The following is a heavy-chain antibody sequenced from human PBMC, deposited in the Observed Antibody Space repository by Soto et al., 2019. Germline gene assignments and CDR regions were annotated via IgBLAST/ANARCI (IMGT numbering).Heavy chain of an antibody. D-gene: IGHD4-4*01. CDR3: ARLGTPDYIMGDNFDS. J-gene: IGHJ4*02. V-gene: IGHV4-39*01. CDR1: GGSISSSSSY. Sequence: KTSETLSLTCTVSGGSISSSSSYWGWIRQPPXKGLEWIGSIYYSGSTYYNPSLKSRVNILQDTSKNQFSLNLTSMTAADTAVYYCARLGTPDYIMGDNFDSWGQGTLVTVSS. CDR2: IYYSGST.